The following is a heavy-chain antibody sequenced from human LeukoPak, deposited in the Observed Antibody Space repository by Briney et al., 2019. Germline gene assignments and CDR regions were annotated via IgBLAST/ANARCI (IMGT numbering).Heavy chain of an antibody. CDR3: AIPHGDISADDDFDV. CDR2: ISTYNGNT. Sequence: ASVKVSCKASGYTFTSYGISWVRQAPGQGLEWMGWISTYNGNTNYAQKLQGRVTMTTDTSTSTAYMELRSLRSEDTAVYYCAIPHGDISADDDFDVWGQGTMVTVSS. D-gene: IGHD2-15*01. V-gene: IGHV1-18*01. CDR1: GYTFTSYG. J-gene: IGHJ3*01.